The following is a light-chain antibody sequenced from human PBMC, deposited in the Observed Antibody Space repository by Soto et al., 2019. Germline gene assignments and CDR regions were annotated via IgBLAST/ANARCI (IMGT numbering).Light chain of an antibody. Sequence: QSALTQPASVSGSPGQSITFSCTGTSSDVGGYNYVSWYQHHPGKAPKLMIYEVSNRPSGVSDRFSGSKSGNTASLTISGLQAEDEADYYCSSYTTSSTRVFGTGTKLIVL. CDR3: SSYTTSSTRV. CDR2: EVS. CDR1: SSDVGGYNY. J-gene: IGLJ1*01. V-gene: IGLV2-14*01.